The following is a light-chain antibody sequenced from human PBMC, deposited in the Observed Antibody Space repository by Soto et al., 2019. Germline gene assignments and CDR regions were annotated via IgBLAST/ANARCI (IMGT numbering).Light chain of an antibody. V-gene: IGKV3-20*01. CDR3: QQYGSSLRT. CDR2: GAS. Sequence: EIVLTQSPGTLSLSPGERATLSCRASQSVSSSYLAWYQQKPGQAPRLLIYGASSRATGIPDRFSGSGSGTDFTLTISRREPEDVAVYYCQQYGSSLRTFGQGTKVEIK. J-gene: IGKJ1*01. CDR1: QSVSSSY.